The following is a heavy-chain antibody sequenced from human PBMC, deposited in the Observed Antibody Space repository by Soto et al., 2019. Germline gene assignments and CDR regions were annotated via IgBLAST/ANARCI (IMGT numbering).Heavy chain of an antibody. CDR3: ARDLPDKDYYYYGMDV. Sequence: PSETLSLICTVSGGSVSSGSYYWSWIRQPPGKGLEWIGYIYYSGSTNYNPSLKSRVTISVDTSKNQFSLKLSSVTAADTAVYYCARDLPDKDYYYYGMDVWGQGTSVTVSS. V-gene: IGHV4-61*01. CDR2: IYYSGST. CDR1: GGSVSSGSYY. J-gene: IGHJ6*02.